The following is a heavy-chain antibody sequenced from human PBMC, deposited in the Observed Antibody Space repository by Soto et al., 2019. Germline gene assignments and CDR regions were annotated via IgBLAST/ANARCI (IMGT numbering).Heavy chain of an antibody. Sequence: WGSLLLSCVCSGFTFSNNAMHWVRQAPGKGLEWVAFISYDSSEIFYADSVNGRFTISRDNPENTLFLHMNSPRADDTAVYYCAIARVADSSLDHWGQGIMVTVSS. V-gene: IGHV3-30*01. CDR3: AIARVADSSLDH. D-gene: IGHD3-3*01. CDR2: ISYDSSEI. J-gene: IGHJ4*01. CDR1: GFTFSNNA.